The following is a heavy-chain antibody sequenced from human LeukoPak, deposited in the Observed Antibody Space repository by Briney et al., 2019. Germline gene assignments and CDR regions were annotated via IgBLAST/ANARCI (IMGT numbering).Heavy chain of an antibody. J-gene: IGHJ4*02. Sequence: SETLSLTCTVSGGSISSGGYYWSWIRQHPGKGLEWIGYIYYSGSTYYNPSLKSRVTISVDTSKNQFSLKLSSVTAADTAVYYCARGPKSTGFDYWGQGTLVTVSS. CDR1: GGSISSGGYY. D-gene: IGHD5/OR15-5a*01. CDR2: IYYSGST. CDR3: ARGPKSTGFDY. V-gene: IGHV4-31*03.